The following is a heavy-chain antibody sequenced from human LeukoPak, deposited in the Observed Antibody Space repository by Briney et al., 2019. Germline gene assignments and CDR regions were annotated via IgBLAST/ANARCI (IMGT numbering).Heavy chain of an antibody. CDR2: IYFSAST. CDR1: GGAISGDH. V-gene: IGHV4-59*12. Sequence: PSETLSLTCTVSGGAISGDHWSWRRMPPEKAMGLSGYIYFSASTYYNPSLTSRVTMSLDTSKNQFSLKLSSVTAADTGVYYCARDLMSTSSPFGWYYYGMDVWGQGTTVTVSS. J-gene: IGHJ6*02. D-gene: IGHD2-2*01. CDR3: ARDLMSTSSPFGWYYYGMDV.